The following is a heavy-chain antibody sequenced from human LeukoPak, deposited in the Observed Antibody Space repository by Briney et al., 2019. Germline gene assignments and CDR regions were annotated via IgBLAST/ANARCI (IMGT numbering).Heavy chain of an antibody. D-gene: IGHD3-16*02. CDR1: GFTFSSYW. CDR2: IKQDGSEK. V-gene: IGHV3-7*01. CDR3: ARDALIGTPGY. Sequence: GGSLRLSCAASGFTFSSYWMSWVRQAPGKGLEWVANIKQDGSEKYYVDSVKGRFTISRDNAKNSLYLQMNSLRVEDTAVYYCARDALIGTPGYWGQGTLVTVSS. J-gene: IGHJ4*02.